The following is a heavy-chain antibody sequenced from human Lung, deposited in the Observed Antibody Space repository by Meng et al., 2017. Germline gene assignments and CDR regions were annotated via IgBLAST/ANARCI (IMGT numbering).Heavy chain of an antibody. D-gene: IGHD2-15*01. Sequence: EVQLVESGGGLVKPGGSLRLSCEGFGFTFSNAYMTWVRQVPGKRLEWVGRIKSKPDGETIDYAAPVKGRFTISRDDSRNTVYLQMNSLKTEDTAVYYCSGHIDYWGQGTLVTVSS. CDR1: GFTFSNAY. CDR3: SGHIDY. CDR2: IKSKPDGETI. J-gene: IGHJ4*02. V-gene: IGHV3-15*01.